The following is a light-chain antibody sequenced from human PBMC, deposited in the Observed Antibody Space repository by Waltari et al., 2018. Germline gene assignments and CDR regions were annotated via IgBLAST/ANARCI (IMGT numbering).Light chain of an antibody. J-gene: IGKJ1*01. Sequence: ETVMTQSPGTLSVSPGDRATLSCRASKNVKPKVAWYQHKPGQAPRLLVYGASTRDTGVPDRCSGSGSGTDFTLIISGLQSEDVAVYYCQQYNNWPPWTFGQGTKVEIK. CDR1: KNVKPK. CDR3: QQYNNWPPWT. V-gene: IGKV3-15*01. CDR2: GAS.